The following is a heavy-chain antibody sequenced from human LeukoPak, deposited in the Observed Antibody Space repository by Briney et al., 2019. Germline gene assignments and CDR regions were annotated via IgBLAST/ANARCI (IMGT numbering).Heavy chain of an antibody. J-gene: IGHJ4*02. Sequence: QSGGSLRLSCAASGFTFSTYWMTWVRQAPGKGPEWVANIKEDGSATYYVDSVKGRFTISRDNAEKSLYLQMNSLRAEDTAVYYCARDSPGYLAYDSWGQGTLVTVSS. V-gene: IGHV3-7*04. D-gene: IGHD1-1*01. CDR3: ARDSPGYLAYDS. CDR2: IKEDGSAT. CDR1: GFTFSTYW.